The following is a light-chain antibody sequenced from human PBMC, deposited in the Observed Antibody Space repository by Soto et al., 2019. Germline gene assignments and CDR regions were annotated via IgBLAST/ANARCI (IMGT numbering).Light chain of an antibody. CDR3: QSHDNSLSGSWV. Sequence: QLVLTQPPSVSGAPGQRVTISCTGSSSNIGAGYDIHWYQQVPGTAPKLLIYKNNNRPSGVPDRFSGSKSGTSASLAITGLQAEDEADYYCQSHDNSLSGSWVFGGGTKLTVL. CDR2: KNN. J-gene: IGLJ3*02. V-gene: IGLV1-40*01. CDR1: SSNIGAGYD.